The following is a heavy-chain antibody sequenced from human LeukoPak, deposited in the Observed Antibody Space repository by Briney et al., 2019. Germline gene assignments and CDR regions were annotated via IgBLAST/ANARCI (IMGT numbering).Heavy chain of an antibody. V-gene: IGHV3-74*01. CDR1: GFTFSSYW. CDR2: INSDGSSI. J-gene: IGHJ4*02. CDR3: ARGIMGDILSY. D-gene: IGHD3-9*01. Sequence: GGSLRLSCAASGFTFSSYWMHWVRQAPGKGLVGVSRINSDGSSISYADSVKGRFTISRDNAKNTLYLQMNSLRAEDTAVYYCARGIMGDILSYWGQGTLVTVSS.